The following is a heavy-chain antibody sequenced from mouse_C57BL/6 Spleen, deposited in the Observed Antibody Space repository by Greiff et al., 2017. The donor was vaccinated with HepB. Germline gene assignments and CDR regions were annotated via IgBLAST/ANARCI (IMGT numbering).Heavy chain of an antibody. Sequence: QVQLKQSGAELARPGASVKMSCKASGYTFTSYTMHWVKQRPGQGLEWIGYINPSSGYTKYNQKFKVKATLTADKSSSTAYMQRSSLTSEDSAVYYCARSYGYDPGDYWGQGTTLTVSS. CDR1: GYTFTSYT. D-gene: IGHD2-2*01. CDR2: INPSSGYT. V-gene: IGHV1-4*01. CDR3: ARSYGYDPGDY. J-gene: IGHJ2*01.